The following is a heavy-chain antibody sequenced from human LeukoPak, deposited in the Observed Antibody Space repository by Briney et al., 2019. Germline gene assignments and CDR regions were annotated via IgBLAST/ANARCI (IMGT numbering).Heavy chain of an antibody. V-gene: IGHV4-61*02. CDR1: GGSISSGSYY. CDR3: ARYCSSWYGREYYYYYYMDV. CDR2: IYTSGST. J-gene: IGHJ6*03. Sequence: PSETLSLTCTVSGGSISSGSYYWSWIRQPAGKGLEWIGRIYTSGSTNYNPSLKSRVTISVDTSKNQFSLELSSVTAADTAVYYCARYCSSWYGREYYYYYYMDVWGKGTTVTVSS. D-gene: IGHD6-13*01.